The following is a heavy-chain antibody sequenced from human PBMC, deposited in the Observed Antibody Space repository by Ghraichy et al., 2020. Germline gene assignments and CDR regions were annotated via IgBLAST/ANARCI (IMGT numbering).Heavy chain of an antibody. D-gene: IGHD3-3*01. J-gene: IGHJ4*02. CDR1: GFTFSSYA. Sequence: GGSLRLSCAASGFTFSSYAMSWVRQAPGKGLEWVSAISGSGGSTYYADSVKGRFTISRDNSKNTLYLQMNSLRAEDTAVYYCATTGGRFLLFWGYWGQGTLVTVSS. CDR3: ATTGGRFLLFWGY. V-gene: IGHV3-23*01. CDR2: ISGSGGST.